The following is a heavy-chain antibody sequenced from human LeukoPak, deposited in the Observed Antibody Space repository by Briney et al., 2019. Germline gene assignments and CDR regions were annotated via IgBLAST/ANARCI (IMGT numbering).Heavy chain of an antibody. Sequence: QPGGSLRLSCAASGFTFNSYSMNWVRQAPGKGLEWVSVIWYDGSNKYYADSVKGRFTISRDNSENTLYLQMNGLRVEDTAVYYCAKGSFALGSGCSDWGQGTLVTVSS. D-gene: IGHD3-10*01. CDR2: IWYDGSNK. J-gene: IGHJ4*02. V-gene: IGHV3-33*03. CDR3: AKGSFALGSGCSD. CDR1: GFTFNSYS.